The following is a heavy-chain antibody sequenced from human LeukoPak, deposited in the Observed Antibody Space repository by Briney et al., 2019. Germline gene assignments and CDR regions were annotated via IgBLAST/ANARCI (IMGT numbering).Heavy chain of an antibody. J-gene: IGHJ6*03. D-gene: IGHD3-10*01. Sequence: PGGSLRLSCAASGFTFSSYGMHWVRQAPGKGLEWVAFIRYDGSNKYYADSVKGRFTISRGNSKNTLYLQMNSLRAEDTAVYYCAKVAESYGSGSYYNYYYYYYMDVWGKGTTVTISS. CDR3: AKVAESYGSGSYYNYYYYYYMDV. V-gene: IGHV3-30*02. CDR2: IRYDGSNK. CDR1: GFTFSSYG.